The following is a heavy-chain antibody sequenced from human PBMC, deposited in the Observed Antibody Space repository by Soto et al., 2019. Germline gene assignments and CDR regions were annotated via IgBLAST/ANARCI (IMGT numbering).Heavy chain of an antibody. CDR1: GGSISSTNYY. V-gene: IGHV4-39*01. D-gene: IGHD6-25*01. J-gene: IGHJ6*03. CDR3: ASGGAADYMNV. Sequence: QLQLQESGPGLVKPSETLSFTCTVSGGSISSTNYYWGWIRQPPGKGLEWIGTMYYSGSTYYNPSLKSRVTISVDMSKNQFSLTLTSVTAADTAVYYCASGGAADYMNVWGKGTTVTVSS. CDR2: MYYSGST.